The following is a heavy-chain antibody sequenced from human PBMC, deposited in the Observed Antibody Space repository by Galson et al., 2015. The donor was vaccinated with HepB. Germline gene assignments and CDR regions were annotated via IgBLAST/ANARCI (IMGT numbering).Heavy chain of an antibody. J-gene: IGHJ4*02. D-gene: IGHD1-7*01. CDR3: AHMTGTTLHDY. Sequence: PALVKPTQTLTLTCTFSGFSLNTSGVGVGWIRQPPGKALEWLALLHWDDVKRYNPPLKARLTITKDTSKNQVVLTMTNMDPVDTATYYCAHMTGTTLHDYWGQGTPVTVSS. CDR1: GFSLNTSGVG. V-gene: IGHV2-5*02. CDR2: LHWDDVK.